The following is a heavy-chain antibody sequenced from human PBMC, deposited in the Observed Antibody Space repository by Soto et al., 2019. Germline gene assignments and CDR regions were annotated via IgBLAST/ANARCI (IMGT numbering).Heavy chain of an antibody. CDR2: INHSGNT. CDR3: VGLRGYYWYMDV. CDR1: GGSFSDSY. J-gene: IGHJ6*03. Sequence: QVQLQQWGAGLLKPSETLSLTCGVSGGSFSDSYWTWIRQPPGKGLEWIGEINHSGNTKYNPSLKSRVTVSADTSKNEFSLRLSSLTAADTAVYYCVGLRGYYWYMDVWGKGTTVIVSS. V-gene: IGHV4-34*01.